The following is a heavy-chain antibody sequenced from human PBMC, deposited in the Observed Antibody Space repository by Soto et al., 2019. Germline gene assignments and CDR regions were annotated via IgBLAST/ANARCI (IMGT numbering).Heavy chain of an antibody. Sequence: ASVKVSCKASGYTFTSYGISWVRQAPGQGREWMGWISAYNGNTNYAQKLQGRVTMTTDTSTSTAYMELRSLRSDDTAVYYCARDFNSLALNPSNWKGFDPWGQGXLVTVSS. V-gene: IGHV1-18*04. CDR1: GYTFTSYG. J-gene: IGHJ5*02. CDR2: ISAYNGNT. CDR3: ARDFNSLALNPSNWKGFDP. D-gene: IGHD1-20*01.